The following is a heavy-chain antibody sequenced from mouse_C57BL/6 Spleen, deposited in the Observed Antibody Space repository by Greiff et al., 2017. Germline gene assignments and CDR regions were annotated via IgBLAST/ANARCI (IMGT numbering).Heavy chain of an antibody. CDR1: GYSFTGYY. J-gene: IGHJ2*01. D-gene: IGHD2-2*01. CDR3: ARGGYGYLYYFDY. CDR2: INPSTGGT. V-gene: IGHV1-42*01. Sequence: VQLQQSGPELVKPGASVKISCKASGYSFTGYYMNWVKQSPEKSLEWIGEINPSTGGTTYNQKFKAKATLTVDKSSSTAYMQLSSLTSEDSAVYYCARGGYGYLYYFDYWGQGTTLTVSS.